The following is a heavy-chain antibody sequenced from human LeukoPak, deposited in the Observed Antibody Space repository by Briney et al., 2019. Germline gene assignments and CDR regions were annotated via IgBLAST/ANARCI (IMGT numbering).Heavy chain of an antibody. J-gene: IGHJ4*02. CDR1: GFTFSSYA. D-gene: IGHD3-22*01. Sequence: GGSLRLSCAASGFTFSSYAMSWVRQAPGKGLEWVSAISGSGGSTYYADSVKGRFTISRDNSKNTLYLQMNSLRAEDTAVYYCAKDDPYYYDSSGYHLFDYRGQGTLVTVSS. V-gene: IGHV3-23*01. CDR3: AKDDPYYYDSSGYHLFDY. CDR2: ISGSGGST.